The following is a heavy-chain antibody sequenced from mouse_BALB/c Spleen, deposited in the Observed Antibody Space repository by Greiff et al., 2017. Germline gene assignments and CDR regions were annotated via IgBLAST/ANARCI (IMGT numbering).Heavy chain of an antibody. CDR2: ISYSGST. CDR3: ARSAYYYGSSPYLDD. V-gene: IGHV3-2*02. D-gene: IGHD1-1*01. CDR1: GYSITSDYA. J-gene: IGHJ2*01. Sequence: EVQLQQSGPGLVKPSQSLSLTCTVTGYSITSDYAWNWIRQFPGNILEWMGYISYSGSTSYNPSLKSRISITRDTSKNQFFLQLNSVTTEDTATYYCARSAYYYGSSPYLDDWGQGTTLTVSS.